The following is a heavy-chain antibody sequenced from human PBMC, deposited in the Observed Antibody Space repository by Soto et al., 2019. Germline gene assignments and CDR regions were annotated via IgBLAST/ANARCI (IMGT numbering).Heavy chain of an antibody. CDR2: ISSTGGIV. CDR3: ARPFYYDSSGYYASDY. V-gene: IGHV3-48*03. J-gene: IGHJ4*02. D-gene: IGHD3-22*01. Sequence: DVQLVESGGGLVQPGGSLRLSCAASGFTFSTYEMNWVRQAPGKGLQWVSYISSTGGIVYYADSVKGRFTISRDNAKNLLYLQMNSLRADDTAVYYCARPFYYDSSGYYASDYWGQGALVTVSS. CDR1: GFTFSTYE.